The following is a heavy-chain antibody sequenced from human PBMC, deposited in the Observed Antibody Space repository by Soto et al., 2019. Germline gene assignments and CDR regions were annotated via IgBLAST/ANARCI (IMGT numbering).Heavy chain of an antibody. CDR3: AAGYSGYDYYFDY. J-gene: IGHJ4*02. CDR2: ISGSGGST. Sequence: VGSLRLSCAASGFTFSSYAMSWVRQAPGKGLEWVSAISGSGGSTYYADSVKGRFTISRDNSKNTLYLQMNSLRAEDTAVYYCAAGYSGYDYYFDYWGQGTLVTVSS. V-gene: IGHV3-23*01. CDR1: GFTFSSYA. D-gene: IGHD5-12*01.